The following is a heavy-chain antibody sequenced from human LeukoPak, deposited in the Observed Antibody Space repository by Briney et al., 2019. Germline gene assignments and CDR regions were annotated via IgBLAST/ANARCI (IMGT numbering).Heavy chain of an antibody. CDR2: INHSGST. Sequence: SETLSLTCAVYGGSLSGYYWSWIRQPPGKGLEWIGEINHSGSTNYNPSLKSRVTISVDTSKNQFSLKLSSVTAADTAVYYCARDRQSTIFGVVIIPVREGFDPWGQGTLVTVSS. CDR1: GGSLSGYY. V-gene: IGHV4-34*01. J-gene: IGHJ5*02. CDR3: ARDRQSTIFGVVIIPVREGFDP. D-gene: IGHD3-3*01.